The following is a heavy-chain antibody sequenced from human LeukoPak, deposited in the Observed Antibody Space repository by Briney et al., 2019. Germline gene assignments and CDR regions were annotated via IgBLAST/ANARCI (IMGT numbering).Heavy chain of an antibody. CDR3: ARGSYYDYVWGSYRRAFDI. CDR1: GGSISSSGYY. Sequence: SETLSLTCTVSGGSISSSGYYWGWIRQPPGKGLEWIGSIYYSGSTYYNPSLKSRVTISVDTSKNQFSLKLSSVTAADTAVYYCARGSYYDYVWGSYRRAFDIWGQGTMVTVSS. J-gene: IGHJ3*02. CDR2: IYYSGST. V-gene: IGHV4-39*01. D-gene: IGHD3-16*02.